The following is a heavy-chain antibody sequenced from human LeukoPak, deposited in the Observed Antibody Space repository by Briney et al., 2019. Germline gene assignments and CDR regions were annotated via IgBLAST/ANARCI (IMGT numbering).Heavy chain of an antibody. CDR1: GFTFSSYG. D-gene: IGHD1-26*01. J-gene: IGHJ4*02. CDR3: ARDFPLVGATKGLDY. Sequence: PGGSLRLSCAASGFTFSSYGMHWVRQAPGKGLEGVAVIWYDGSNKYYADSVKGRFTISRDNSKNTLYLQMNSLRAEDTAVYYCARDFPLVGATKGLDYWGQGTLVTVSS. CDR2: IWYDGSNK. V-gene: IGHV3-33*01.